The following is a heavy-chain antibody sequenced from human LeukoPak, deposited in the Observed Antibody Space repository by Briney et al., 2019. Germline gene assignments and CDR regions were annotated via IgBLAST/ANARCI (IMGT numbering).Heavy chain of an antibody. V-gene: IGHV3-23*01. CDR3: ASQEDSSGYDLDY. CDR1: GFTFSSYA. Sequence: PGGSLRLSCAASGFTFSSYAMSWVRQAPGKGLEWVSAISGSGDSTYYADPVKGRFTISRDNAKNSLYLQMNSLRAEDTALYYCASQEDSSGYDLDYWGQGTLVTISS. CDR2: ISGSGDST. D-gene: IGHD3-22*01. J-gene: IGHJ4*02.